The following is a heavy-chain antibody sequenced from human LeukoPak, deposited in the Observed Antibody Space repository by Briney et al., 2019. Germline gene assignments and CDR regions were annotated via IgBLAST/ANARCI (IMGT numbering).Heavy chain of an antibody. D-gene: IGHD5-12*01. V-gene: IGHV3-30*18. CDR2: ISYDGSNK. CDR3: AKDGGYDSYFDY. Sequence: PGGSLRLSCAASGFTFSSYGMHWVRRAPGKGLEWVAVISYDGSNKCYADSVKGRFTISRDNSKNTLYLQMNSLRAEDTAVYYCAKDGGYDSYFDYWGQGTLVTVSS. J-gene: IGHJ4*02. CDR1: GFTFSSYG.